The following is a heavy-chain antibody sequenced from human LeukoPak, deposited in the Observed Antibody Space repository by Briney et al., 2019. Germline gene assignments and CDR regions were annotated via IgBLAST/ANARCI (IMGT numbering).Heavy chain of an antibody. CDR1: GYTFTSYG. J-gene: IGHJ6*03. CDR3: ARDSPLGYCSSTSCYTPGYYYYYYYMDV. Sequence: ASVKVSCKASGYTFTSYGISWVRQAPGQGLEWMGWISAYNGNTNYAQKLQGRVTMTTDTSTSTAYMELRSLRSDDTAVYYCARDSPLGYCSSTSCYTPGYYYYYYYMDVWGKGTTVTVSS. V-gene: IGHV1-18*01. CDR2: ISAYNGNT. D-gene: IGHD2-2*02.